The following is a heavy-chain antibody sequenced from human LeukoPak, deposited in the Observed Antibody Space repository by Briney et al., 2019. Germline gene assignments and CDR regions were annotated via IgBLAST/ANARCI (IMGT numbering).Heavy chain of an antibody. CDR1: GFTFSSYA. CDR3: AKDWYYYDSSGYSDY. CDR2: ISASGGST. D-gene: IGHD3-22*01. Sequence: GGSLRLSCAASGFTFSSYAMTWVRQAPGKGLQWVSGISASGGSTYYADSVRGRFTISRDNSKNTLYLQMNSLSAEDTAVYYCAKDWYYYDSSGYSDYWGQGTLVTVSS. J-gene: IGHJ4*02. V-gene: IGHV3-23*01.